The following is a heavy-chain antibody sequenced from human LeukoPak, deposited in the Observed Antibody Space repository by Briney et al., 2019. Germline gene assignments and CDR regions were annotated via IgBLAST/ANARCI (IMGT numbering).Heavy chain of an antibody. J-gene: IGHJ5*02. CDR2: ISGSGGGT. Sequence: LGGSLRLSCAASGFTFSSQGMTWVRQAPGQGPEWVAAISGSGGGTFYADSVKGRFTISRDNSKNTLYLQMNSLSAEDTAVYYCASHYGSGSNNWLDRWGQGTLVTVSS. D-gene: IGHD3-10*01. CDR3: ASHYGSGSNNWLDR. CDR1: GFTFSSQG. V-gene: IGHV3-23*01.